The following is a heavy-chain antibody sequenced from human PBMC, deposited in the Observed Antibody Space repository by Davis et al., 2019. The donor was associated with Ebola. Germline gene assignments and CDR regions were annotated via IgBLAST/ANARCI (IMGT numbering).Heavy chain of an antibody. J-gene: IGHJ4*02. Sequence: ASVKVSCKASGYTFTGYYMQWVRQAPGQGLEWMGWINPNSGGTNYAQKFQGRVTMTRDTSTSTVYMELSSLRSDDTAVYYCARVGSSLDYWGQGTLVTVSS. CDR3: ARVGSSLDY. CDR1: GYTFTGYY. CDR2: INPNSGGT. D-gene: IGHD2-2*01. V-gene: IGHV1-2*02.